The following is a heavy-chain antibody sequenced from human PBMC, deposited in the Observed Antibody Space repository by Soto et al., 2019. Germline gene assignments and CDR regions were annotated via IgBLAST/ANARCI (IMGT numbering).Heavy chain of an antibody. J-gene: IGHJ4*02. D-gene: IGHD3-22*01. CDR1: GFSFGDYT. CDR2: IRSNAESGTT. Sequence: EVQLVESGGGLVQPGRSLRLSCTGSGFSFGDYTMTWFRQAPGKGLEWVGLIRSNAESGTTEYAASVRGRFTISKDDFSSIAYLQMTSLGVEDTALYYCTRDGVGGYGSYWGQGALVTVSS. V-gene: IGHV3-49*03. CDR3: TRDGVGGYGSY.